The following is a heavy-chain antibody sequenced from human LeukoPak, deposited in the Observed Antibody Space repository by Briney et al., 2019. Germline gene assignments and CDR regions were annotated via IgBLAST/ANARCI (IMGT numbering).Heavy chain of an antibody. D-gene: IGHD3-22*01. V-gene: IGHV4-59*12. CDR1: GGSISNYY. CDR3: ARGPYYYDSIRRFDP. CDR2: IYYTGST. Sequence: PSETLSLTCTVSGGSISNYYWSWVRQPPGKGLEWIGYIYYTGSTNYSPSLKSRVTISVDMSKNQFSLKLTSVTAADTAVYYCARGPYYYDSIRRFDPWGQGTLVTVSS. J-gene: IGHJ5*02.